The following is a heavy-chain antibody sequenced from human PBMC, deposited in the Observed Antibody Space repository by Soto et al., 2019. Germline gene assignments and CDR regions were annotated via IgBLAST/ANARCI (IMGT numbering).Heavy chain of an antibody. CDR3: ARQGESYYGAGSYYTFNWFDP. J-gene: IGHJ5*02. CDR2: IYYGGST. Sequence: SETLSLTCTVSGGSISSSSYYWGWIRQPPGKGLEWIGSIYYGGSTFYNPSLKSRVTISVDRSKNQFSLKLSSVTAADTAVYYCARQGESYYGAGSYYTFNWFDPWGQGTPVTVS. V-gene: IGHV4-39*01. D-gene: IGHD3-10*01. CDR1: GGSISSSSYY.